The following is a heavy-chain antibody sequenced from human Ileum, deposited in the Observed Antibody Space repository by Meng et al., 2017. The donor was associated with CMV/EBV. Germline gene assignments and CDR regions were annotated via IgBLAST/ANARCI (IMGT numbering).Heavy chain of an antibody. J-gene: IGHJ4*02. V-gene: IGHV4-39*07. D-gene: IGHD6-13*01. CDR3: ARWSPESSSWSGFDF. CDR2: LYYSGTT. CDR1: GGSISIGRHY. Sequence: QLQLQESGPGLVTPSETLSLLCTVTGGSISIGRHYWGWIRQPPGKGLEWIGILYYSGTTYYNPSLKSRVTMSVGTSENQFSLKMNSVTAADTAVYYCARWSPESSSWSGFDFWGQGTLVTVSS.